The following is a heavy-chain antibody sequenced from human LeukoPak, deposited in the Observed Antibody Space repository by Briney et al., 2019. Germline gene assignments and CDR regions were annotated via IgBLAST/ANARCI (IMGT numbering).Heavy chain of an antibody. J-gene: IGHJ5*02. CDR1: GGSISSYY. CDR2: IYYSGST. Sequence: PSETLSLTCTVSGGSISSYYWSWIRQPPGKGLEWIGYIYYSGSTNYNPSLKSRVTVSVDTSKNQFSLKLSSVTAADTAVYYCARHPSSGYSNWFDPWGQGTLVTVSS. D-gene: IGHD3-22*01. CDR3: ARHPSSGYSNWFDP. V-gene: IGHV4-59*08.